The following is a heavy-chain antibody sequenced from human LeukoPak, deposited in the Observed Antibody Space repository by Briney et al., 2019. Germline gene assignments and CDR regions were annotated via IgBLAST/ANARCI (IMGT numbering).Heavy chain of an antibody. J-gene: IGHJ4*02. CDR3: AKGATYYYGSGRPYYLDY. V-gene: IGHV3-23*01. Sequence: GGSLRLSCAASGFTFSSYAMSWVRQAPGKGLEWVSAISGSGGSTYYADSVKGRFTISRDNSKNTLYLQMNSLRAEDTAVYYCAKGATYYYGSGRPYYLDYWGQGTLVTVS. CDR2: ISGSGGST. CDR1: GFTFSSYA. D-gene: IGHD3-10*01.